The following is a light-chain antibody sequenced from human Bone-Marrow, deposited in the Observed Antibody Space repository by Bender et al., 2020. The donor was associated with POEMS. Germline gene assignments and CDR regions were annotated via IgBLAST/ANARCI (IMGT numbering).Light chain of an antibody. J-gene: IGLJ2*01. V-gene: IGLV2-14*03. CDR3: SSYTTYMTFVV. CDR1: RSDVGRYDY. CDR2: GVS. Sequence: QSALTQPPSASGSPGQSVTISCTGTRSDVGRYDYVSWYQQHPGKAPKLMIYGVSNRPSGVSNRFSGSKYGNTASLTISGLQAEDEANYFCSSYTTYMTFVVFGGGTKLTVL.